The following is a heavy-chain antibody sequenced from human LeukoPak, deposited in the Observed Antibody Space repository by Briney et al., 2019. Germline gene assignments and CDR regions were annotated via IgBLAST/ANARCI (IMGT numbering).Heavy chain of an antibody. V-gene: IGHV4-34*01. CDR2: INHSGGT. Sequence: SETLSLTCAVYGGSFSGYYWSWIRQPPGKGLEWIGEINHSGGTNYNPSLKSRVTISVDTSKNQFSLKLSSVTAADTAVYYCARALRITPGIAAAGTGAEFDYWGQGTLVTVSS. J-gene: IGHJ4*02. D-gene: IGHD6-13*01. CDR3: ARALRITPGIAAAGTGAEFDY. CDR1: GGSFSGYY.